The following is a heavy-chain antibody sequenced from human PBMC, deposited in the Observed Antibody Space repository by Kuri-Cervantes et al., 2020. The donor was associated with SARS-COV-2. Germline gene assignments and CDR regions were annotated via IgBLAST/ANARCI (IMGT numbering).Heavy chain of an antibody. Sequence: GSLRLSCTVSGGSISSQSYYWGWIRQPPGKGLEWIGSIYYSGSTYYNPSLKSRVTISVDTSKNQFSLKLSSVTAADTAVYYCARRSSGWTIDYWGQGTLVTVSS. CDR1: GGSISSQSYY. D-gene: IGHD6-19*01. J-gene: IGHJ4*02. CDR2: IYYSGST. V-gene: IGHV4-39*01. CDR3: ARRSSGWTIDY.